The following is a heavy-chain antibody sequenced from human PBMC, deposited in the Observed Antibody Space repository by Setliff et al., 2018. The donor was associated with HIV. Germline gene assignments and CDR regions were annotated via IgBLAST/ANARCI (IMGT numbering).Heavy chain of an antibody. Sequence: GGSLRLSCAASGFTFSSYWIIWVRQAPGKGLEWVAFIRYDGSNTYYAASVQGRFTISSDNSNNEVYLQMNSLRAEDTAVYYCVQGGLSSGWGSFWGQGTLVTVSS. J-gene: IGHJ4*02. CDR1: GFTFSSYW. CDR2: IRYDGSNT. V-gene: IGHV3-30*02. CDR3: VQGGLSSGWGSF. D-gene: IGHD6-25*01.